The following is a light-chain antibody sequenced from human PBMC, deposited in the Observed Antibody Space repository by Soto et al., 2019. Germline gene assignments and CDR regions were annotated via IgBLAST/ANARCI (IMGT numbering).Light chain of an antibody. CDR3: QQYNKWPPWT. CDR1: QSVRNN. J-gene: IGKJ1*01. V-gene: IGKV3-15*01. Sequence: EIVMTQSPVTLSVSPGEGATLFCRASQSVRNNLAWYQQKPGLAPRLLIYAVSTRATGVPARFSGNGSETEFPLTISGLQSDDFALYYCQQYNKWPPWTFGQGTKVEIK. CDR2: AVS.